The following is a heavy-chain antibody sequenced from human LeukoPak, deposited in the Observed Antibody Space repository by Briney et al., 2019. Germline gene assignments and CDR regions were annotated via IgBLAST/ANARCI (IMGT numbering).Heavy chain of an antibody. V-gene: IGHV3-23*01. CDR2: VSGGGGST. J-gene: IGHJ4*02. CDR1: GFTFKSHN. Sequence: GGSLRLSCVASGFTFKSHNMTWVRQAPGKGLEWVSAVSGGGGSTHYVDSVKGRFTISRDNSKNTLYLQMTSLRAEDTAVYYCAKGYYGSESYYTFDYWGQGTLVTVSS. CDR3: AKGYYGSESYYTFDY. D-gene: IGHD3-10*01.